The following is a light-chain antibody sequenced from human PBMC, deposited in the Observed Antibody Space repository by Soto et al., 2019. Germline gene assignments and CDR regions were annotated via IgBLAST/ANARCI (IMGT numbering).Light chain of an antibody. CDR2: AAS. J-gene: IGKJ1*01. CDR1: QSISSF. V-gene: IGKV1-39*01. Sequence: IQMTQSPSSLSASVGDRVTITCRASQSISSFLNWYQQKPGKAPKFLIYAASSLQSGVPSRFSGSGSGTDFTLTISSLQPEDFATYYCQQSYSSPRTFGQGTKVDI. CDR3: QQSYSSPRT.